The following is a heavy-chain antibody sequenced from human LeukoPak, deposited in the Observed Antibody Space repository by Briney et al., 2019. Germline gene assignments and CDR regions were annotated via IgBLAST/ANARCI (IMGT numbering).Heavy chain of an antibody. CDR1: GGPFSGYY. CDR2: INHSGYT. V-gene: IGHV4-34*01. Sequence: PSETLSLTCDVYGGPFSGYYWSWIRQPPGKGLEWIGEINHSGYTNYNSSLKSRVTISVDTSKNQFSLKLKSVTAADTVVYYCARRYLYYYYYMDVWGKGTTVTISS. CDR3: ARRYLYYYYYMDV. D-gene: IGHD2-21*01. J-gene: IGHJ6*03.